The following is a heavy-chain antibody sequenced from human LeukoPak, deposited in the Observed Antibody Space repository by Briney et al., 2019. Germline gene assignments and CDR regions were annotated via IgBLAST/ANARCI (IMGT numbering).Heavy chain of an antibody. CDR2: IRYDGSNK. CDR1: GFTFSSYG. CDR3: ARGIEVGSGYMDV. J-gene: IGHJ6*03. V-gene: IGHV3-30*02. D-gene: IGHD3-22*01. Sequence: SGGSLRLSCAASGFTFSSYGMHWVRQAPGKGLEWVAFIRYDGSNKYYADSVKGRFTISRDNSKNTLYLQMNSLRAEDTAVYYCARGIEVGSGYMDVWGKGTTVTISS.